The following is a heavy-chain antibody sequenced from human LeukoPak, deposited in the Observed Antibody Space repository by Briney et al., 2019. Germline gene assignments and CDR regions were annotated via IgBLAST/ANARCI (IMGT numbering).Heavy chain of an antibody. V-gene: IGHV1-58*01. D-gene: IGHD1-26*01. J-gene: IGHJ4*02. Sequence: ASVKVSCKASGFTFTSSAVQWVRQARGQRLEWIGWIVVGSGNTNYAQEFQERVTITRDVSTSTAYMELSSLRSEDTAVYYCAAIVGATEHRDYWGQGTLVTVSS. CDR3: AAIVGATEHRDY. CDR2: IVVGSGNT. CDR1: GFTFTSSA.